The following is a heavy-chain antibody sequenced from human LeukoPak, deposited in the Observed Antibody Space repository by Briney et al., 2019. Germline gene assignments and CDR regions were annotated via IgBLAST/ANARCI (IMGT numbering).Heavy chain of an antibody. V-gene: IGHV1-2*02. CDR3: ARGRAYYDFWSGPTHDAYDI. D-gene: IGHD3-3*01. CDR2: INPNSGGT. Sequence: ASVKVSCKASGYTFTGYYMHWVRQAPGQGLEWMGWINPNSGGTNYAQKFQGRVTMTRDTSISTAYMELSSLRSDDTAVFYCARGRAYYDFWSGPTHDAYDIWGQGTMVTVSS. J-gene: IGHJ3*02. CDR1: GYTFTGYY.